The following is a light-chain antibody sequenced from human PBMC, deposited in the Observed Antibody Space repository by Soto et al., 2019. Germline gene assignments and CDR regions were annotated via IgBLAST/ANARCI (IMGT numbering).Light chain of an antibody. CDR1: QSVSSY. CDR2: DAS. CDR3: QQRSIWPLT. V-gene: IGKV3-11*01. J-gene: IGKJ5*01. Sequence: EIVMTQSPATLSVSPGERATLSCRASQSVSSYFAWYQQKPGQAPRLLIYDASNRATGIPARFSGSGSGTDFTLTISSLEAEDFAVYYCQQRSIWPLTFGQGTRLEIK.